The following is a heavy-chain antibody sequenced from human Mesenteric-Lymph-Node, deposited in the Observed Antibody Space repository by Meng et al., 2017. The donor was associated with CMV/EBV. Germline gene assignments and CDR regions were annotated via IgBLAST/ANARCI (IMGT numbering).Heavy chain of an antibody. V-gene: IGHV1-8*02. D-gene: IGHD3-10*01. CDR1: GYTFSTYG. CDR2: MNPNSGNT. J-gene: IGHJ5*02. CDR3: VRMEIRGIIVP. Sequence: SCKASGYTFSTYGISWVRQATGQGLEWMGWMNPNSGNTGYAQKFQGRLSLTRDTSISTAYMELSGLTSEDTALYYCVRMEIRGIIVPWGQGTLVTVSS.